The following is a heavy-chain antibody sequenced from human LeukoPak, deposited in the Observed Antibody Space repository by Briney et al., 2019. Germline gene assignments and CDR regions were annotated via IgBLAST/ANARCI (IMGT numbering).Heavy chain of an antibody. CDR2: IIPIFGTA. J-gene: IGHJ5*02. CDR3: ARDLFCSSTSCSTNWFDP. D-gene: IGHD2-2*01. CDR1: GGTFSSYA. V-gene: IGHV1-69*13. Sequence: SVKVSCKASGGTFSSYAISWVRQAPGQGLEWMGGIIPIFGTANYAQKFQGRVTITADESTSTAYMELSSLRSEDTAVYYCARDLFCSSTSCSTNWFDPWGQGTLVTVSS.